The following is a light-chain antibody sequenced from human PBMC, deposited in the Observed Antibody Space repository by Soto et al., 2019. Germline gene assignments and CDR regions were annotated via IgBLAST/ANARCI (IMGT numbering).Light chain of an antibody. CDR3: QQYNDCPLT. CDR1: QSFSSN. J-gene: IGKJ4*01. V-gene: IGKV3-15*01. CDR2: DTS. Sequence: EIVMTQSPATLSVSPGERATLSCSASQSFSSNLAWYQQKPGQAPRLLIYDTSTRATGVPARFSGSGSGTEFTLTISILQSEDFAVYYFQQYNDCPLTVGGGTKVEIK.